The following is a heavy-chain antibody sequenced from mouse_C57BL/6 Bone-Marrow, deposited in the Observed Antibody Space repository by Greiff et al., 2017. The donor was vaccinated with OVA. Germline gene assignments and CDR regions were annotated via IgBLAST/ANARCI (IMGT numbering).Heavy chain of an antibody. Sequence: DVQLVESGGDLVKPGGSLKLSCAASGFTFSSYGMSWVRQTPDKRLEWVATISSGGSYTCYPDSVKGRFTISRDNAKNTLYLQMSSLKSEDTAMYYCARLPGDYFDYWGQGTTLTVSS. CDR1: GFTFSSYG. J-gene: IGHJ2*01. CDR3: ARLPGDYFDY. D-gene: IGHD1-1*01. V-gene: IGHV5-6*01. CDR2: ISSGGSYT.